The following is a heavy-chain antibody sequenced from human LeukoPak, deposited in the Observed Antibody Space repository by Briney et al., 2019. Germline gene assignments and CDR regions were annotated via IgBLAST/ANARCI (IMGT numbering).Heavy chain of an antibody. J-gene: IGHJ4*02. V-gene: IGHV3-7*01. Sequence: GGSLRLSCAASGFTFSTYWMSWVRQAPGKGLEWVANIKEDGSEKYYGDSVKGRFTISRDNAKNSLYLEMNSLRVEDTAVCYCARDSSGYQWGQGTLVTVSS. D-gene: IGHD3-22*01. CDR1: GFTFSTYW. CDR2: IKEDGSEK. CDR3: ARDSSGYQ.